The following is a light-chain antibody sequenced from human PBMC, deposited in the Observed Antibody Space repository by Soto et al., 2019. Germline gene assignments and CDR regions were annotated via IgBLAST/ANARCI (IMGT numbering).Light chain of an antibody. J-gene: IGKJ1*01. CDR2: EAS. V-gene: IGKV1-5*01. CDR3: QQYGSSPWT. Sequence: DIQMTQSPSTLSASVGDRVTLTFRASQSISGWLAWYQQKPGTAPKLLIYEASNLESGVPSRFSGSGSGADFTLTISRLEPEDFVIYYCQQYGSSPWTFGQGTKVDNK. CDR1: QSISGW.